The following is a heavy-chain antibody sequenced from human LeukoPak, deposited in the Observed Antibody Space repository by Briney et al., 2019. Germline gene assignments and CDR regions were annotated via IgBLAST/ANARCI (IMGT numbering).Heavy chain of an antibody. CDR2: IHYSGST. CDR1: GGSTNNYY. D-gene: IGHD3-10*01. V-gene: IGHV4-59*01. J-gene: IGHJ4*02. Sequence: ASETLSLTCTVSGGSTNNYYWSWIRQPPGKGLECIGYIHYSGSTNYNPSLKSRVTISVDTAKNQFSLKLSSVTAADTAVYYCARTYYYGSGNYYEDYWGQGTLVTVSS. CDR3: ARTYYYGSGNYYEDY.